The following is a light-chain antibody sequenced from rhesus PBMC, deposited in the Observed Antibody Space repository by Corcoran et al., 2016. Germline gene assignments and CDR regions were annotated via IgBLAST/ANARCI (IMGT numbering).Light chain of an antibody. J-gene: IGLJ1*01. CDR2: ENN. CDR3: QSYDSSLSAHYI. CDR1: SSNIGSYS. V-gene: IGLV1-85*01. Sequence: QSVLTQPPSVSGAPGQRVTISCTGSSSNIGSYSVQWYQQLPGTAPKLLIYENNKRPSGVSDRFSGSRSGTSASLTITGLQSEDEADYYCQSYDSSLSAHYIFGAGTRLTVL.